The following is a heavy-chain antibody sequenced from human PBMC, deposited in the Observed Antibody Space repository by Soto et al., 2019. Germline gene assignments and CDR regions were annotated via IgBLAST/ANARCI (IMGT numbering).Heavy chain of an antibody. CDR2: IHNDGRSS. Sequence: EVQLVESGGGLVQPGGSLRLSCAASGFTFSSYWMHWVRQVPGKGLVWVSRIHNDGRSSSYADSVRGRFTIYRDNAENMLYLQMTSLRAEDSAVYFCARSTSDSGDGNDHWGQGTLVTVSS. V-gene: IGHV3-74*01. J-gene: IGHJ4*02. CDR1: GFTFSSYW. D-gene: IGHD3-10*01. CDR3: ARSTSDSGDGNDH.